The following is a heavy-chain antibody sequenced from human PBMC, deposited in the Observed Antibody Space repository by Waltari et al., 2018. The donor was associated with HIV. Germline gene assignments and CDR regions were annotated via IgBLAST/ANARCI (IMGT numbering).Heavy chain of an antibody. CDR1: GFSLSTSGVG. J-gene: IGHJ4*02. V-gene: IGHV2-5*02. CDR3: AHCRGCSNNWCDFDY. Sequence: QITLKESGPTLVKPTQTLTLTCTFSGFSLSTSGVGVGWIRQPPGKALEWLALIYWDDDKRYSPSLKSRPTITKDTSKNQVVLTMTNMDPVDTATYYCAHCRGCSNNWCDFDYWGQGTLVTVSS. D-gene: IGHD6-13*01. CDR2: IYWDDDK.